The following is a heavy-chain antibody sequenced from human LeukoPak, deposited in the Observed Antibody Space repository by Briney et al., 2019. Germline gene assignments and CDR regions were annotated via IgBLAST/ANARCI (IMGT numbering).Heavy chain of an antibody. CDR1: GFTFDDYA. CDR3: AKDRLVVAAYYFDY. V-gene: IGHV3-9*01. CDR2: ISWNSGSI. J-gene: IGHJ4*02. Sequence: QSGGSLRLSCAASGFTFDDYAMHWVRQAPGKGLEWVSGISWNSGSIGYADSVKGRFTISRDNAKNSLYLQMNSLRAEDTALYYCAKDRLVVAAYYFDYWGQGTLVTVSS. D-gene: IGHD2-15*01.